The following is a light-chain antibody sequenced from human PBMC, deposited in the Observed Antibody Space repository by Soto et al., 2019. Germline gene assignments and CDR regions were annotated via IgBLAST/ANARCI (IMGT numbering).Light chain of an antibody. CDR1: PSIGGY. Sequence: ITMTKSPSSLSSSLGDRVTITCGASPSIGGYLTWYQQLPGKAPRLLVLAASGLQSGVPSRFSGSGSGTDFTLTISSLPPEEFATYYCQQSYSTPITFGQGTRWRL. J-gene: IGKJ5*01. CDR3: QQSYSTPIT. V-gene: IGKV1-39*01. CDR2: AAS.